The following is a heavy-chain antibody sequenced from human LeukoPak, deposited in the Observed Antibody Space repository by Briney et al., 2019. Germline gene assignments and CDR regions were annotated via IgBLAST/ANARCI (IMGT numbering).Heavy chain of an antibody. CDR2: ISGSGGST. CDR1: GFTFSSYG. V-gene: IGHV3-23*01. CDR3: ARAHSSSWYWVASHLDY. Sequence: PGGSLKLTCAASGFTFSSYGMSWVRQPPGKGLEWVSAISGSGGSTYYADSVKGLFTISRDNSKNTLYLQMNSLRAEDTAVYYCARAHSSSWYWVASHLDYCGQGTLVTVSA. J-gene: IGHJ4*02. D-gene: IGHD6-13*01.